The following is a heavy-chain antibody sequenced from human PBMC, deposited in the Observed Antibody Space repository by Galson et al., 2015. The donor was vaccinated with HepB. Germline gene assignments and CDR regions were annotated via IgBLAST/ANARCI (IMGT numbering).Heavy chain of an antibody. Sequence: SLRLSCADSGFTFDDSTMHWVRQVPGKGLESVSSISGSAARTYYADSVKGRFAISRDYSKNTLYLRMTSLRADDTALYFCAKDLFTLTAIDNYFDFWGQGTLVTVSS. CDR3: AKDLFTLTAIDNYFDF. V-gene: IGHV3-23*01. CDR2: ISGSAART. CDR1: GFTFDDST. J-gene: IGHJ4*02. D-gene: IGHD2-21*02.